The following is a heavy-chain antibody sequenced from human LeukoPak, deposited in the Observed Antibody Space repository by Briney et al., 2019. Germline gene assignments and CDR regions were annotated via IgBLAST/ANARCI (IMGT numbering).Heavy chain of an antibody. J-gene: IGHJ4*02. CDR1: GGSISNFY. D-gene: IGHD5-24*01. V-gene: IGHV4-59*01. CDR2: IFTGGST. CDR3: ARDQGGSDGGGFYFDH. Sequence: PSETLSLTCTVSGGSISNFYWSWIRQPPGKGLEWIGYIFTGGSTNYNASLKSRVTISIDTSKNQYSLKLSSVTAADTSVYYCARDQGGSDGGGFYFDHWGQGTLVTVSS.